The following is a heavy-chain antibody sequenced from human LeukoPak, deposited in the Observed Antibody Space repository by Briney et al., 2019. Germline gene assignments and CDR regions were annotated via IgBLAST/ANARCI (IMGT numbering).Heavy chain of an antibody. CDR1: GFTFSSYA. CDR2: ISSNGGST. J-gene: IGHJ4*02. Sequence: PGGSLRLSCSASGFTFSSYAMHWVRQAPGKGLEYVSAISSNGGSTYYADSVKGRFTISRDNSKNTLYLQMNSLRAEDTAVYYCAKDPLYYGSGSYYFEYWGQGTLVTVSS. V-gene: IGHV3-64*04. CDR3: AKDPLYYGSGSYYFEY. D-gene: IGHD3-10*01.